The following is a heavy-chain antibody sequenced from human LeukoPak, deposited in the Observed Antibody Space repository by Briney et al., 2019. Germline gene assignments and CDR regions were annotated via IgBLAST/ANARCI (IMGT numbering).Heavy chain of an antibody. CDR1: GFSFSSYG. CDR2: INYSGNNK. V-gene: IGHV3-30*02. Sequence: PGGSLRLFCAASGFSFSSYGIHWVRQAPGKGLEWVAFINYSGNNKYYADSVKGRFTISRDNSKNTVYLEMNSLRDGDTAVYYCARDRDTRSYYILYWGQGTLVTVSS. J-gene: IGHJ4*02. CDR3: ARDRDTRSYYILY. D-gene: IGHD3-10*01.